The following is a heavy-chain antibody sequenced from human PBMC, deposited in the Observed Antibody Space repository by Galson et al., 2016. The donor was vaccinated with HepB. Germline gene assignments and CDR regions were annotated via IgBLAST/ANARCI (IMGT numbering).Heavy chain of an antibody. CDR3: SRDGGGSGSYYEPSKY. V-gene: IGHV4-4*02. D-gene: IGHD1-26*01. J-gene: IGHJ4*02. CDR1: GGSITTTNW. Sequence: SETLSLTCAVSGGSITTTNWWTWVRQPPGKGLEWIGEIHHGGTTNYNPSLKSRVSISVDKSKNQFSLKMTSVTAADTAVYFCSRDGGGSGSYYEPSKYWGRGILVTVSS. CDR2: IHHGGTT.